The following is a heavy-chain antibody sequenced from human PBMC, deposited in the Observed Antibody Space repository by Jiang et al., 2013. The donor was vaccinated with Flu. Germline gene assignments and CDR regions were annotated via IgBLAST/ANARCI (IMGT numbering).Heavy chain of an antibody. J-gene: IGHJ4*02. Sequence: RLSCAASGFTFDDYAMHWVRQAPGKGLEWVSGISWNSGSIGYADSVKGRFTISRDNAKNSLYLQMNSLRAEDTALYYCAKGLFYDFWSGYPTFHYFDYWGQGTLVTVSS. CDR1: GFTFDDYA. V-gene: IGHV3-9*01. CDR2: ISWNSGSI. CDR3: AKGLFYDFWSGYPTFHYFDY. D-gene: IGHD3-3*01.